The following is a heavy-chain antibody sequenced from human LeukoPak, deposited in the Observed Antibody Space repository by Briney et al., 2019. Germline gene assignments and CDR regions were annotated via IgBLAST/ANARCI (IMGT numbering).Heavy chain of an antibody. Sequence: GGSLRLSCAASGFTFSDYYMSWIRQAPGKGLEWVSYISSSSSYTNYADSVKGRFTISRDNAKNSLYLQMNSLRAEDTAVYYCARDLRGSQWAAGGALDIWGQGTMVTVSS. CDR2: ISSSSSYT. CDR3: ARDLRGSQWAAGGALDI. CDR1: GFTFSDYY. J-gene: IGHJ3*02. D-gene: IGHD1-26*01. V-gene: IGHV3-11*05.